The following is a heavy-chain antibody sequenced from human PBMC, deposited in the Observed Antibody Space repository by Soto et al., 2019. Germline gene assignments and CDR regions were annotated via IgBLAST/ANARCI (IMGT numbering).Heavy chain of an antibody. D-gene: IGHD6-13*01. CDR3: ARVNRIAAAGADAFDI. CDR2: ISSSSSYI. J-gene: IGHJ3*02. CDR1: GFTFSSYS. Sequence: GGSLRLSCAASGFTFSSYSMNWVRQAPGKGLEWVSSISSSSSYIYYADSVKGRFTISRDNAKNSLYLQMNSLRAEDTAVYYCARVNRIAAAGADAFDIWGQGTMVTVSS. V-gene: IGHV3-21*01.